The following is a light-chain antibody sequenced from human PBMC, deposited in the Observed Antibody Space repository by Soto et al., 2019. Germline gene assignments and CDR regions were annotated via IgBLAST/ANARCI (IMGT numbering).Light chain of an antibody. CDR2: GAS. CDR1: QSVNRN. V-gene: IGKV3-15*01. CDR3: QQYYNWWT. Sequence: EIVMTQSPATLSVSPGERATLSCRASQSVNRNLAWYQQKPGLAPRLLIYGASTRATGIAARFSGSGSGTEFTLTISSLRSEDFAVYYGQQYYNWWTFGQGTMVEIK. J-gene: IGKJ1*01.